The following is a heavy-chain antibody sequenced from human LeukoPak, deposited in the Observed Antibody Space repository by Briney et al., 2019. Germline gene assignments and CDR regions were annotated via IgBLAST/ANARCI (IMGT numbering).Heavy chain of an antibody. J-gene: IGHJ5*02. Sequence: SETLSLTCTVSGGSISSYYWSWIRQPPGKGREWIVYIYYSGSTNYNPSLKSRVTISVDTSKNQFSLKLSSVNAADTAVYYCAREGRHYDILTGPAPFDPWGQGTLVTVSS. CDR3: AREGRHYDILTGPAPFDP. CDR1: GGSISSYY. V-gene: IGHV4-59*01. CDR2: IYYSGST. D-gene: IGHD3-9*01.